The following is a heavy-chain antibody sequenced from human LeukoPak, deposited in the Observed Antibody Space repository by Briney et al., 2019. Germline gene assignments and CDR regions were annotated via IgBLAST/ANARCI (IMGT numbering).Heavy chain of an antibody. CDR1: GFTFSSYG. D-gene: IGHD1-1*01. CDR3: AKDRVQSSAFDI. V-gene: IGHV3-30*18. CDR2: ISYDGSNK. Sequence: GRSLRLSCAAFGFTFSSYGMHWVRQAPGKGLEWVAVISYDGSNKYYADSVKGRFTISRDNSKNTLYLQMNSLRAEDTAVYYCAKDRVQSSAFDIWGQGTMVTVSS. J-gene: IGHJ3*02.